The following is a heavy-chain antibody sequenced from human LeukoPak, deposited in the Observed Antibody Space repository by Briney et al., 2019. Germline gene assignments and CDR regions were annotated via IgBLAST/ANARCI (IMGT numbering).Heavy chain of an antibody. CDR1: GFTFSDFW. J-gene: IGHJ4*01. Sequence: GGSLRLSCAVSGFTFSDFWMNWVRQAPGKGLEWGASIRQDGSEKTYVDSVKGRFTISRDNTKNSLFLQMNSLRAEDTAVYYCTRDGTAPGLYFDLWGQGTLVTVSS. D-gene: IGHD6-13*01. CDR2: IRQDGSEK. V-gene: IGHV3-7*01. CDR3: TRDGTAPGLYFDL.